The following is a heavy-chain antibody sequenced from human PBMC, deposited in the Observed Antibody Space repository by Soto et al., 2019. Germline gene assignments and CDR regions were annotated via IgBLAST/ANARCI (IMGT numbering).Heavy chain of an antibody. V-gene: IGHV4-30-4*01. CDR3: ARSGRSLLDY. CDR1: GASISGSDHY. J-gene: IGHJ4*02. CDR2: LSYTGNSYTP. D-gene: IGHD1-26*01. Sequence: QVQLQESGPGLVKASQTLSLTCTVSGASISGSDHYWSWIRQPPGKGLEWIGHLSYTGNSYTPYYNPSLQSRPTMSLDTSKNPFSLNMTSVTAADTAVYFCARSGRSLLDYWGQGALVSVSS.